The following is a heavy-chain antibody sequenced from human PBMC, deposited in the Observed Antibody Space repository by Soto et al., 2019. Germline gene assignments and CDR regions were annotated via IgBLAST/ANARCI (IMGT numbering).Heavy chain of an antibody. CDR2: IYHSGST. Sequence: SETLSLTCAVSGGSISSGGYSWSWIRQPPGKGLEWIGYIYHSGSTYYNPSLKSRVTISVDTSKNQFSLKLSSVTAADTAVYYCASSIVVVTTVDAFDIWGQGTMVTVSS. CDR3: ASSIVVVTTVDAFDI. V-gene: IGHV4-30-2*01. CDR1: GGSISSGGYS. J-gene: IGHJ3*02. D-gene: IGHD3-22*01.